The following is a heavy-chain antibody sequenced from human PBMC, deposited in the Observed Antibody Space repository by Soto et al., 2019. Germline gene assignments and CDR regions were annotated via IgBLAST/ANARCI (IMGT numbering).Heavy chain of an antibody. CDR3: ASTKYDSSAYYYWYLGL. CDR2: IIPIFGTA. V-gene: IGHV1-69*06. D-gene: IGHD3-22*01. CDR1: EDTFRNYA. J-gene: IGHJ2*01. Sequence: QVELVQSGAEVKKPGSSVKVSCQASEDTFRNYAISWVRQAPGQGLEWMGGIIPIFGTANYAQKFQGRVTIAAETSANTVYLELSSLSSEDTAVYYCASTKYDSSAYYYWYLGLWGRGTLVNVAS.